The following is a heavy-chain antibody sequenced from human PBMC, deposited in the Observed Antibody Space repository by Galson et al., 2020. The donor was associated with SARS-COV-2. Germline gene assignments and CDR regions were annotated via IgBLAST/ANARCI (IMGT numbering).Heavy chain of an antibody. CDR1: GGSISRGDYY. V-gene: IGHV4-30-4*01. CDR3: ARSAYCGGDCDGYYFDQ. CDR2: IHYSGST. D-gene: IGHD2-21*02. J-gene: IGHJ4*02. Sequence: SETLSLTCTVSGGSISRGDYYWGWIRQSPGKGLEWIGYIHYSGSTYYNPSLKSRVAISGDMSKNQVSLNLSSVTAADTAVYYCARSAYCGGDCDGYYFDQSGQGTLVSVSS.